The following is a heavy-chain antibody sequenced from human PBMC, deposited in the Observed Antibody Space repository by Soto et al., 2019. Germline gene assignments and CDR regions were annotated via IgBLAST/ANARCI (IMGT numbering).Heavy chain of an antibody. D-gene: IGHD2-2*02. J-gene: IGHJ5*02. CDR1: GGSFSGYY. CDR3: ARGRRSTRGGVPAAIRWWFDP. Sequence: QVQLQQWGAGLLKPSETLSLTCAVYGGSFSGYYWSWIRQPPGKGLEWIGEINHSGSTNYNPSLKRRVARSVDTCKNQFSLKLSSVTAADAAVYYCARGRRSTRGGVPAAIRWWFDPWGQGTLVTVSS. V-gene: IGHV4-34*01. CDR2: INHSGST.